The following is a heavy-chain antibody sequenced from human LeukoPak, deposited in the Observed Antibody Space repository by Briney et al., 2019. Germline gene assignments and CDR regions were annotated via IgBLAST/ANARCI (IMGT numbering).Heavy chain of an antibody. CDR2: IYRGGIT. Sequence: GGSLRLSCGASGFIVSSNYMNWVRQGPGKGLEWVSVIYRGGITFYTDSVRGRFTISRENSKNILYLQMNSLRPEDTAVYYCARGFYEFEDSGYYFDFWGQGTLVTVSS. CDR1: GFIVSSNY. CDR3: ARGFYEFEDSGYYFDF. V-gene: IGHV3-66*02. D-gene: IGHD3-22*01. J-gene: IGHJ4*02.